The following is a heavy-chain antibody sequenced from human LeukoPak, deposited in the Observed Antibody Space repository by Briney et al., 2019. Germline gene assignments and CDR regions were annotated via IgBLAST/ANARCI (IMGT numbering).Heavy chain of an antibody. CDR3: AKDHYDFWSGYQYYFDY. V-gene: IGHV3-23*01. CDR2: ISGSGGTT. CDR1: TFTSSSYA. Sequence: GGSLRLSCAASTFTSSSYAMSWVRQAPGKGLEWVSAISGSGGTTYYADSVEGRFTISRDNSKNTLYLQMNSLRAEDTAVYYCAKDHYDFWSGYQYYFDYWGQGTLVTVSS. D-gene: IGHD3-3*01. J-gene: IGHJ4*02.